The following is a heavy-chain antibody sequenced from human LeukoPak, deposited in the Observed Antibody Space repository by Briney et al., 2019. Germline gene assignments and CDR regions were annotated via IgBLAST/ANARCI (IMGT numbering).Heavy chain of an antibody. D-gene: IGHD5-12*01. CDR1: GFTFSSYA. V-gene: IGHV3-30-3*01. CDR2: ISYDGSNK. Sequence: GGSLRLSCAASGFTFSSYAMHWVRRAPGKGLEWVAVISYDGSNKYYADSVKGRFTISRDNSKNTLYLQMNSLRAEDTAVYYCARGPPRGEWLLNWFDPWGQGTLVTVSS. J-gene: IGHJ5*02. CDR3: ARGPPRGEWLLNWFDP.